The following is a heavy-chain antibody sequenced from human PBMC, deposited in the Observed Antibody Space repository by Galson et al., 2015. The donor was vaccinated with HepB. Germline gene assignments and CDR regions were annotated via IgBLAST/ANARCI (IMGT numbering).Heavy chain of an antibody. CDR1: GYTFTGYY. J-gene: IGHJ3*02. CDR2: VDPEDGET. D-gene: IGHD3-3*01. CDR3: AKCITIFGVVSRVLGDAFDI. Sequence: VKVSCKVSGYTFTGYYMHWVQQAPGKGLEWMGLVDPEDGETIYAEKFQGRVTISADTSTDTAYMELNSLRAEDTAVYYCAKCITIFGVVSRVLGDAFDIWGQGTMVTVSS. V-gene: IGHV1-69-2*01.